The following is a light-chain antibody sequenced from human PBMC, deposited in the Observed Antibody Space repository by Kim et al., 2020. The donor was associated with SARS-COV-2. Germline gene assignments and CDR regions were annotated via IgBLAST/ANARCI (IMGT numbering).Light chain of an antibody. CDR3: QKYNNAART. CDR2: AAS. J-gene: IGKJ1*01. V-gene: IGKV1-27*01. CDR1: QGISNY. Sequence: DIQMTQSPSSLSASVGDRVTITCRASQGISNYLAWYQQRPGKVPKLLIYAASTLQSGVPSRFSGSGSGTDFTLTISSLQPEGVATYYCQKYNNAARTFGQGTKVDIK.